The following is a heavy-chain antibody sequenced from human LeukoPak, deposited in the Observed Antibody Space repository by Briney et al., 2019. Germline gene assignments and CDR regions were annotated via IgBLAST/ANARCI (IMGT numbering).Heavy chain of an antibody. D-gene: IGHD2-15*01. J-gene: IGHJ6*02. CDR2: IWYDGSNK. CDR3: ARDRTYCSGGSCYYYHYGMDV. Sequence: GGSLRLSCAASGFTFSSYGMHWVRQAPGKGLEWVAVIWYDGSNKYYADSVKGRFTISRDNSKNTLYLQMNSLRAEDTAVYYCARDRTYCSGGSCYYYHYGMDVWGQGTTVTVSS. CDR1: GFTFSSYG. V-gene: IGHV3-33*01.